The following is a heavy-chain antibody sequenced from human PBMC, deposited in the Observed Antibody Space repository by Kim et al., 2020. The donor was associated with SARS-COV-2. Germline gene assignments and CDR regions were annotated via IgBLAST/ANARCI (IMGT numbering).Heavy chain of an antibody. CDR3: ARIGPYCSSTSCSPIIPHCSSSYFQH. D-gene: IGHD2-2*01. CDR1: GGSISSSSYY. CDR2: IYYGGST. V-gene: IGHV4-39*07. Sequence: SETLSLTCTVSGGSISSSSYYWGWIRQPPGKGLEWIGSIYYGGSTYYNPSLKSRVTISVDTSKNQFSLNLSSVTAADTAVYYCARIGPYCSSTSCSPIIPHCSSSYFQHWGQGTLITVSS. J-gene: IGHJ1*01.